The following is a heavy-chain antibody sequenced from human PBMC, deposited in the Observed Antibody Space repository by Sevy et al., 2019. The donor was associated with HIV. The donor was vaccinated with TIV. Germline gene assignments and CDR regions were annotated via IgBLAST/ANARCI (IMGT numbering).Heavy chain of an antibody. V-gene: IGHV4-61*01. D-gene: IGHD5-18*01. CDR3: ARGGIQLWFY. CDR2: IYYRGST. Sequence: LLQASETLSLTCTVSGGSDSSGSYYWSWIRQPPGKGPEWIGYIYYRGSTNYNPSLKSRVTISVDTSKNQFSLKLSSVTAADTAVYYSARGGIQLWFYWGQGTLVTVSS. CDR1: GGSDSSGSYY. J-gene: IGHJ4*02.